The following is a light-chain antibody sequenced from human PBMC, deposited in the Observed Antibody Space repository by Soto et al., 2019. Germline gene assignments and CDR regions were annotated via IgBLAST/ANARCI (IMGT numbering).Light chain of an antibody. Sequence: QSALTQPASVSGSPGQSITVSCTGSSSDFGDDKYVSWYQQQPGKGPNLLIYGVNSRPSGISNRSSGSKSGNTASLTISGLQVEDGAEYFCGSFTTSRIWVFGGGTKLTVL. CDR3: GSFTTSRIWV. J-gene: IGLJ3*02. CDR1: SSDFGDDKY. CDR2: GVN. V-gene: IGLV2-14*01.